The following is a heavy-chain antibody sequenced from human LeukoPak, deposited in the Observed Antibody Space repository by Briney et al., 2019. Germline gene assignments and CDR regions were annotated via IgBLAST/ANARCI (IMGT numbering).Heavy chain of an antibody. CDR2: IKSKTDGGTT. D-gene: IGHD1-20*01. V-gene: IGHV3-15*01. CDR1: GFTFSNAW. J-gene: IGHJ4*02. CDR3: TTGNWNDGEFDY. Sequence: PGGSLRLSCAASGFTFSNAWMNWVRQAPGKGLEWVGRIKSKTDGGTTDYAAPVKGRFTISRDDSKNTLYLQMISLKTEDTAMYYCTTGNWNDGEFDYWGQGTLVTVSS.